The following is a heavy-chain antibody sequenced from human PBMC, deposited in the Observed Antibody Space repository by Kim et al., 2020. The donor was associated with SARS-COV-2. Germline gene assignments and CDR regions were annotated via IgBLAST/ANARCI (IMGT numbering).Heavy chain of an antibody. CDR1: GGSISSGYY. CDR2: IYYSGNT. CDR3: ARHRGGTANFDS. Sequence: SETLSLTCTVSGGSISSGYYWGWIRQPPGKGLEWIGSIYYSGNTYSYPSFKSRVSMSLDMSKNLLSRRLYSVTAADTAVYSCARHRGGTANFDSCGEGT. D-gene: IGHD2-21*02. J-gene: IGHJ4*02. V-gene: IGHV4-39*01.